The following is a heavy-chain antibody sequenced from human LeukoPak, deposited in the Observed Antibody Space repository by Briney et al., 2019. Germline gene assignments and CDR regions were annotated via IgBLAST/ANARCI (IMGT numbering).Heavy chain of an antibody. V-gene: IGHV3-23*01. J-gene: IGHJ4*02. CDR3: ARKSSHFDSSGYFDY. D-gene: IGHD3-22*01. CDR1: GFTFSSYA. Sequence: PGGSLRLSCAASGFTFSSYAMSWVRQAPGKGLEWVSDLGGNSGYTYYADSVKGRFTVSRANSKNTLSLQMNSLRVEDTAVYYCARKSSHFDSSGYFDYWGQGTLLTVSS. CDR2: LGGNSGYT.